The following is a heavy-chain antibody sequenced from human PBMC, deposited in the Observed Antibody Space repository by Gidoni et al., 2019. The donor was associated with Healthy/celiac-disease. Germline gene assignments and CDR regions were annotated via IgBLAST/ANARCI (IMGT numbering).Heavy chain of an antibody. Sequence: EVQLVESGGGLVQPGRSLRLSCAASGFTFDDYAMHWVRQAPGKGLEWVSGISWNSGSIGYADSVKGRFTISRDNAKNSLYLQMNSLRAEDTALYYCAKDIDTVTGYFDYWGQGTLVTVSS. V-gene: IGHV3-9*01. CDR3: AKDIDTVTGYFDY. CDR2: ISWNSGSI. D-gene: IGHD4-17*01. J-gene: IGHJ4*02. CDR1: GFTFDDYA.